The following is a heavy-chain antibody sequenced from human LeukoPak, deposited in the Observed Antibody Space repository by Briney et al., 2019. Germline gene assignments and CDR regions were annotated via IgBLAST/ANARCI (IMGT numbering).Heavy chain of an antibody. V-gene: IGHV3-33*01. D-gene: IGHD1-1*01. J-gene: IGHJ4*02. CDR1: GFTFSNYG. CDR2: IWYDGTNK. Sequence: TGRSLGLSCAASGFTFSNYGMHWVRQAPGKGLEWVAVIWYDGTNKYYADSVKGRFTISRDNSKNTLYLQMNSLRAEDTAVYYCAIEGQDDGRTPDYWGQGTLVTVSS. CDR3: AIEGQDDGRTPDY.